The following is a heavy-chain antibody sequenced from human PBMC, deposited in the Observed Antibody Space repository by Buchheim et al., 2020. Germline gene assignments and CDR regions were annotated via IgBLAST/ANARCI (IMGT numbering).Heavy chain of an antibody. CDR1: GDSISSDNW. Sequence: QVQLQESGPGLVKPSGTLSLTCAVSGDSISSDNWWSWVRKPPGQGLEWIAEVYHSGITNYNPSLNSRVTISIDKSQNQFSLKLTSMTAADTAVYYCASVSFYGDSNFDCWGQGTL. J-gene: IGHJ4*02. V-gene: IGHV4-4*02. CDR3: ASVSFYGDSNFDC. D-gene: IGHD4-17*01. CDR2: VYHSGIT.